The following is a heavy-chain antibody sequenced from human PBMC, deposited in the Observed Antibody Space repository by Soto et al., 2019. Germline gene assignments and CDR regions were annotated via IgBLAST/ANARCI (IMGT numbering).Heavy chain of an antibody. J-gene: IGHJ4*02. Sequence: PGGSLRLSCAASGFTFSSYAMSWVRQAPRKGLERVSAISGSSGSTYYAESVKGRFTISRDNSKNTLYLQMNSLRAEDTAVYYCAKEDCSSTSCYRPAGYFDYWGQGTLVTVSS. V-gene: IGHV3-23*01. D-gene: IGHD2-2*01. CDR2: ISGSSGST. CDR1: GFTFSSYA. CDR3: AKEDCSSTSCYRPAGYFDY.